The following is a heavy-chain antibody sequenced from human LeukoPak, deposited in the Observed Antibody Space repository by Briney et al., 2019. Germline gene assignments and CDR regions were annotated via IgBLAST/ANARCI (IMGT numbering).Heavy chain of an antibody. V-gene: IGHV3-7*04. Sequence: GGSLRLSCAASRFTFSNYWMSWVRQAPGKGLEWVANIKPDGSEKYCVDSVKGRFSISRDNVRNTLYLQMNSLRVGDTALYYGARGDFWSGDYTDAFDVWGQGTMVTVSS. CDR2: IKPDGSEK. CDR3: ARGDFWSGDYTDAFDV. D-gene: IGHD3-3*01. CDR1: RFTFSNYW. J-gene: IGHJ3*01.